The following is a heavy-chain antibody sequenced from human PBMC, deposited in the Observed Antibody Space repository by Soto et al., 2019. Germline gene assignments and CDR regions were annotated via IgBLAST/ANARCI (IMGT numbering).Heavy chain of an antibody. J-gene: IGHJ4*02. CDR3: VRLTSRIAAASHGRSNSLDT. CDR2: VFFMGNT. D-gene: IGHD6-25*01. CDR1: GGSVTSGSSY. V-gene: IGHV4-39*01. Sequence: PSETLSLTCSVSGGSVTSGSSYWGWVRQAPGKGLEWIGDVFFMGNTWYNADLKARLTISVDTSNDQFSLRLSSVTAADTAFYFCVRLTSRIAAASHGRSNSLDTWGPGTLVTVSS.